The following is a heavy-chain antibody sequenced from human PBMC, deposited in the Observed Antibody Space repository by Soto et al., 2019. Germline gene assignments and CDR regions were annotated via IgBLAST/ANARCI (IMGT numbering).Heavy chain of an antibody. Sequence: GESLKVSCQGSGYSFTSYWIGWVRQMPGKGLEWMGIIYPGDSDTRYSPSFQGQVTISADKSISTAYLQWSSLKASDTAMYYCASSAVSTVTIPYYFDYWGQGTLVTVSS. CDR3: ASSAVSTVTIPYYFDY. J-gene: IGHJ4*02. CDR1: GYSFTSYW. CDR2: IYPGDSDT. D-gene: IGHD4-17*01. V-gene: IGHV5-51*03.